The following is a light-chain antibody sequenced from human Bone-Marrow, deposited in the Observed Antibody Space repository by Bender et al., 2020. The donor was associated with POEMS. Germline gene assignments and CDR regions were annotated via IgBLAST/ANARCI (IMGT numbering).Light chain of an antibody. CDR1: SNDVGTYNL. CDR3: CSFATGSIVV. CDR2: EVS. V-gene: IGLV2-23*02. Sequence: QSALTQPASVSGSPGQSITISCTGTSNDVGTYNLVSWYQHHPGKAPKVMIYEVSKRPSGVSTRFSGSKSGITASLTISGLQADDEADYYCCSFATGSIVVFGGGTKLTV. J-gene: IGLJ2*01.